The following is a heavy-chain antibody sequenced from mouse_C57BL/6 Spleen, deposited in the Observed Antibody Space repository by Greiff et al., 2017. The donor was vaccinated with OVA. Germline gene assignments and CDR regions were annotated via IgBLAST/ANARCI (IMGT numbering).Heavy chain of an antibody. V-gene: IGHV1-53*01. CDR3: AREGGNYVGFAY. J-gene: IGHJ3*01. D-gene: IGHD2-1*01. Sequence: VQLQQPGTELVKPGASVKLSCKASGYIFTSYWMHWVKQRPGQGLEWIGNINPSNGGTNYNEKFKSKATLTVDKSSSTAYMQLSSLTSEDSAVYYCAREGGNYVGFAYWGQGTLVTVSA. CDR1: GYIFTSYW. CDR2: INPSNGGT.